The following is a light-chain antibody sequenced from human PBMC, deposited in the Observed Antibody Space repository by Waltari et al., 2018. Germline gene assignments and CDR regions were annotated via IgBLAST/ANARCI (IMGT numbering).Light chain of an antibody. Sequence: QSALTQPASVSGSPGQSITISCTGTSSDVGAYNFVSWYQQHPGKPTKLMIYDVSNRPSGVSNRFSGSKSGNTASLTISGLQAEDEADYYCSSYTSSSTLWVFGGGTKLTIL. J-gene: IGLJ3*02. CDR1: SSDVGAYNF. CDR2: DVS. V-gene: IGLV2-14*01. CDR3: SSYTSSSTLWV.